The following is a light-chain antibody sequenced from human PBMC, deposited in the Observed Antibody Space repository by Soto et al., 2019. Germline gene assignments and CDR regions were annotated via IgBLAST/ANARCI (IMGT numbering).Light chain of an antibody. CDR2: EVT. J-gene: IGLJ1*01. Sequence: QSALTQPPSASGSPGQSVTISCTGTSSDVGGYSYVSWYQQYPGKAPKLIIYEVTKRPSGVPDRFSGSMSGNTASLTVSGLQAEDEADYYCSSYAGSNHYVFGTGTKLTVL. CDR3: SSYAGSNHYV. V-gene: IGLV2-8*01. CDR1: SSDVGGYSY.